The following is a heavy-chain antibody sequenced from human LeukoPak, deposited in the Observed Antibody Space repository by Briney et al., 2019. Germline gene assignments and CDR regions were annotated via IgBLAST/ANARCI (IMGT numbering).Heavy chain of an antibody. CDR3: ARASVVSPLYYFDY. CDR2: ISASGGST. CDR1: GFTFSSSA. Sequence: GGSLRLSCAASGFTFSSSAMSWVRQVPGKGLEWVSGISASGGSTYYADSVKGRFTIYRDNSKNTLYLQMNSLRAEDTAVYYCARASVVSPLYYFDYWGQGTLVTVSS. D-gene: IGHD3-22*01. V-gene: IGHV3-23*01. J-gene: IGHJ4*02.